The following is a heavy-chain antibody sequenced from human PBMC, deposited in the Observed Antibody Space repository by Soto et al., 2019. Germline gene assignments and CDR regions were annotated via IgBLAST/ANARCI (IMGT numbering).Heavy chain of an antibody. V-gene: IGHV1-69*02. Sequence: QVQLVQSGAEVKKPGSSVKVSCKASGGTFSSYTISWVRQAPGQGLEWMGRIIPILGIANYAQKFQGRVTITADKSTSTAYRELSSLRSEDTAVDYCASPWFGELSRTGGMDVWGQGTTVTVSS. CDR2: IIPILGIA. CDR3: ASPWFGELSRTGGMDV. J-gene: IGHJ6*02. D-gene: IGHD3-10*01. CDR1: GGTFSSYT.